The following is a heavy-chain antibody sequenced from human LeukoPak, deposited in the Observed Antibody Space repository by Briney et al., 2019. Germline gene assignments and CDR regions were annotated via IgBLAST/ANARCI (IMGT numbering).Heavy chain of an antibody. CDR2: IRSDGSNK. V-gene: IGHV3-30*02. CDR3: AMISGAGSLRGDY. Sequence: GGSLRLSCAASGFSFSTYGMHWVRQAPGKGLEWVAFIRSDGSNKHYADSVKGRFIISRDNSKNTLYLQMNSLRPEDTAVYYSAMISGAGSLRGDYWGHVSLVTVSS. CDR1: GFSFSTYG. D-gene: IGHD2-15*01. J-gene: IGHJ4*01.